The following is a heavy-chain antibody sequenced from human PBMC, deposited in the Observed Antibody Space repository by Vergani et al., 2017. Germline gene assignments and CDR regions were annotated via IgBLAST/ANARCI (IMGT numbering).Heavy chain of an antibody. CDR1: GFTFSSYA. CDR2: ISYDGSNK. D-gene: IGHD6-13*01. J-gene: IGHJ4*02. CDR3: ATVGRAYSSSWYYFDY. Sequence: QVQLVESGGGVVQPGRSLRLSCAASGFTFSSYAMHWVRQAPGKGLEWVAVISYDGSNKYYADSVKGRFTISRDNSKNTLYLQMNSLRAEDTAVYYCATVGRAYSSSWYYFDYWGLGTLVTGSS. V-gene: IGHV3-30*04.